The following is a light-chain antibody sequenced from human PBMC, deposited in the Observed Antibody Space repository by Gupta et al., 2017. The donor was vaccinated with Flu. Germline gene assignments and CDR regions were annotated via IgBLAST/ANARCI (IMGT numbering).Light chain of an antibody. CDR3: QQYNNWPLT. J-gene: IGKJ4*01. V-gene: IGKV3-15*01. Sequence: PATLSVSPGERATLSCRASQSVSSNLAWYQQKPGQAPRLLIYGAFTRATGIPARFSGSGSGTEFTLTISSLQSEDFAVYYCQQYNNWPLTFGGGTKVEIK. CDR2: GAF. CDR1: QSVSSN.